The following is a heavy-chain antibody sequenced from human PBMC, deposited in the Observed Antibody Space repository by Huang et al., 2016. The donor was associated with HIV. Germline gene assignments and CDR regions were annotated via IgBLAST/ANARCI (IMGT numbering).Heavy chain of an antibody. Sequence: QITLKESGPTLVKPTQTLTLTCTFSGFSITTDGAGVGWIRQPPGKVLDWLALIFWDDDKRSTPSLKNRLSITKDTSKNQVVLTMTNMDPVDTSTYFCAHRQTYDFWSGSFDSWGQGTLVTVSS. CDR1: GFSITTDGAG. CDR3: AHRQTYDFWSGSFDS. V-gene: IGHV2-5*02. CDR2: IFWDDDK. J-gene: IGHJ4*02. D-gene: IGHD3-3*01.